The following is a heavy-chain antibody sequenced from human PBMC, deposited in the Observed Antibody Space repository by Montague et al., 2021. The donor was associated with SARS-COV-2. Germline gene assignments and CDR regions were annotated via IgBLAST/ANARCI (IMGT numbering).Heavy chain of an antibody. CDR2: IYHSGST. Sequence: SETLSLTCAVSGGSISSSNWWSWVRQPPGKGLEWIGEIYHSGSTNYNPSLKSRVTISVDESKNQFSLKLSSVTAAGTAVYYCAREPYYYDSSGYPYYYYYGMDVGGQGTTVTVSS. CDR3: AREPYYYDSSGYPYYYYYGMDV. J-gene: IGHJ6*02. CDR1: GGSISSSNW. D-gene: IGHD3-22*01. V-gene: IGHV4-4*02.